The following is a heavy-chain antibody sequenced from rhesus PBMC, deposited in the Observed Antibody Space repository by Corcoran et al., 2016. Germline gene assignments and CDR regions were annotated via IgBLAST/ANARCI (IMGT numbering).Heavy chain of an antibody. CDR2: ICNVGIST. CDR1: GFTFSDYY. V-gene: IGHV3-178*01. Sequence: EVQRVASGGGLAKPGGSLRLSCAVSGFTFSDYYMGWVRQAPGKGLEWVYRICNVGISTWYADSVKGRFTVSRENAKNTLFLQMDGLRAEDTAVYYCARADYGIDYWGQGVLVTVSS. D-gene: IGHD4-29*01. CDR3: ARADYGIDY. J-gene: IGHJ4*01.